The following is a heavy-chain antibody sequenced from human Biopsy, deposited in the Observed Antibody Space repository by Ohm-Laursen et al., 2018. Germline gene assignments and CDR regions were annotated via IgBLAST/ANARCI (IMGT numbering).Heavy chain of an antibody. CDR1: GGSINSYY. D-gene: IGHD3-10*01. V-gene: IGHV4-4*07. CDR2: LFTRGPT. J-gene: IGHJ4*02. Sequence: GTLSLTCTVSGGSINSYYWSWMRQPAGKGLEWIGRLFTRGPTNYSPSLNNRVTMSVDTSKNQFSLRLTSVTAADTAVYYCVRGGSGSFPFDYWGPGTLVTVSS. CDR3: VRGGSGSFPFDY.